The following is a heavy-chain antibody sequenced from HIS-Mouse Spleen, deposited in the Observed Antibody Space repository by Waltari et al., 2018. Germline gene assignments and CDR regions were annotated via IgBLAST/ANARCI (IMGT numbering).Heavy chain of an antibody. CDR1: GGSFRGYY. D-gene: IGHD7-27*01. Sequence: QVQLQQWGAGLLKPSETLSLTCAVYGGSFRGYYLSWIRQPPGKGLGWIGEINHSGSTNYNPSLKSRVTISVDTSKNQFSLKLSSVTAADTAVYYCARVRTGDPSYWYFDLWGRGTLVTVSS. CDR2: INHSGST. J-gene: IGHJ2*01. CDR3: ARVRTGDPSYWYFDL. V-gene: IGHV4-34*01.